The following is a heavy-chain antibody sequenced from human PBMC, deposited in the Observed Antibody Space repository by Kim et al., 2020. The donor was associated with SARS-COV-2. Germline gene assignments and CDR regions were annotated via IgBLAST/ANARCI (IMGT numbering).Heavy chain of an antibody. J-gene: IGHJ5*02. D-gene: IGHD6-13*01. V-gene: IGHV4-39*01. CDR2: IYYSGST. Sequence: SETLSLTCTVSGGSISNSSCYWGWIRQSPGKGLEWIGSIYYSGSTFYNPSLKSRVTMSVDTSKDQFSLKLDSVTAADTAVYYCAARPASWFVGCFDPWG. CDR1: GGSISNSSCY. CDR3: AARPASWFVGCFDP.